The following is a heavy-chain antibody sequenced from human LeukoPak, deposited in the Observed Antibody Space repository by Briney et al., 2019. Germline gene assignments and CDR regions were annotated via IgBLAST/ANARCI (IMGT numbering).Heavy chain of an antibody. CDR1: GFSFSAYI. V-gene: IGHV3-64*01. CDR3: ARDLGTRPYDSSGFPPDY. J-gene: IGHJ4*02. D-gene: IGHD3-22*01. CDR2: IRSDGSST. Sequence: GGSLRLSCVASGFSFSAYIMHWVRQAPGKGLEYVSAIRSDGSSTFYPNSVKGRFTISRDNAKNSLYLQMYGLRAEDTAVYYCARDLGTRPYDSSGFPPDYWGQGTLVTVSS.